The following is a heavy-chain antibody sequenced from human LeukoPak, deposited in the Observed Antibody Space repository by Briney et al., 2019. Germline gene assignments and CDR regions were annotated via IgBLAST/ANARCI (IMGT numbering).Heavy chain of an antibody. Sequence: SETLSLTCTVSGGSISSSSYYWGWIRQPPGKGLEWIGSIYYSGSTYYNPSLKSRVTISVDTSKNQFSLKLSSVTAADTAVYYCARDHMTTVGDWAFDIWGQGTMVTVSS. V-gene: IGHV4-39*07. D-gene: IGHD4-23*01. J-gene: IGHJ3*02. CDR3: ARDHMTTVGDWAFDI. CDR1: GGSISSSSYY. CDR2: IYYSGST.